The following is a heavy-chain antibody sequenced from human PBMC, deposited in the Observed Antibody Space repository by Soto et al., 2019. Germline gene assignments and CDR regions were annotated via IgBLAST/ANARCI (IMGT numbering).Heavy chain of an antibody. V-gene: IGHV3-30-3*01. J-gene: IGHJ4*02. CDR3: ARDRAVAGSLDLFDY. CDR2: ISYDGSNK. D-gene: IGHD6-19*01. CDR1: GFTFSSYA. Sequence: VGSLRLSCAASGFTFSSYAMHWVRQAPGKGLEWVAVISYDGSNKYYADSVKGRFTISRDNSKNTLYLQMNSLRAEDTAVYYCARDRAVAGSLDLFDYWGQGTLVTVSS.